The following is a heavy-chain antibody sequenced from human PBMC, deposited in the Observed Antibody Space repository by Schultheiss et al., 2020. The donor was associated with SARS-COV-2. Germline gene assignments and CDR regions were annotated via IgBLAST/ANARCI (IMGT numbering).Heavy chain of an antibody. D-gene: IGHD3-22*01. J-gene: IGHJ4*02. CDR2: IVVGSGNA. CDR1: GFTFTSSA. Sequence: SVKVSCKASGFTFTSSAMQWVRQARGQRLEWIGWIVVGSGNANYAQKFQGRVTMTRDTSTSTVYMELSSLRSEETAVYYCARTGRNGYYDSSGYSPFDYWGQGTLVTVAS. CDR3: ARTGRNGYYDSSGYSPFDY. V-gene: IGHV1-58*02.